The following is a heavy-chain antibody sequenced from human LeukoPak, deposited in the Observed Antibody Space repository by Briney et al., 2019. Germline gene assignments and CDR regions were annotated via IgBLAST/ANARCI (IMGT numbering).Heavy chain of an antibody. Sequence: GGSLRLSCAASGFTFSSYGMHWVRQAPGKGLEWVAVISYDGSNKYYADSVKGRFTISRDNSKNTLYLQMNSLRAEDTAVYYCARAVDGYNYGDYFDYWGQGTLVTVSS. CDR2: ISYDGSNK. CDR3: ARAVDGYNYGDYFDY. J-gene: IGHJ4*02. D-gene: IGHD5-24*01. V-gene: IGHV3-30*03. CDR1: GFTFSSYG.